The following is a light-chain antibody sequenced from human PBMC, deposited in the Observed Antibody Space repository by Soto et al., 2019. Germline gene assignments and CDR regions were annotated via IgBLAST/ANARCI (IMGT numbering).Light chain of an antibody. J-gene: IGKJ2*01. CDR2: EAS. CDR1: QDISKY. V-gene: IGKV1-33*01. Sequence: DIQMTQSPSSLSASLGDRVTITCQASQDISKYLNWYQQKPGKAPKLLIYEASNLETGVPSVFSGGGSGTDFKLTINSLQPEDIATYYCQQYDTPPFTFGPGTKLEI. CDR3: QQYDTPPFT.